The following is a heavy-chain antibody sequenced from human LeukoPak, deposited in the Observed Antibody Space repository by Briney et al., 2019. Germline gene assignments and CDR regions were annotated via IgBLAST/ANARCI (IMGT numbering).Heavy chain of an antibody. CDR2: ICGSGNT. D-gene: IGHD3-10*01. V-gene: IGHV4-4*07. Sequence: SETLSLTCTVSGVSISTYHWTWIRQPAGKGLEWIGRICGSGNTIYNPSLKSRVTMSLDMSNNHFSLKMSSVTAADTAVYYCARDRGSDGSDQLDPWGQGILVIVTS. CDR3: ARDRGSDGSDQLDP. J-gene: IGHJ5*02. CDR1: GVSISTYH.